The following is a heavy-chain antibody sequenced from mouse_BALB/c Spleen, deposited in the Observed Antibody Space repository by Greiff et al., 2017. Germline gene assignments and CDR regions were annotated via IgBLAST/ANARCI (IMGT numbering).Heavy chain of an antibody. V-gene: IGHV5-6-3*01. CDR3: ARDHGTSYFDY. D-gene: IGHD2-14*01. CDR2: INSNGGST. J-gene: IGHJ2*01. Sequence: EVKLVESGGGLVQPGGSLKLSCAASGFTFSSYGMSWVRQTPDKRLELVATINSNGGSTYYPDSVKGRFTISRDNAKNTLYLQMSSLKSEDTAMYYCARDHGTSYFDYWGQGTTLTVSS. CDR1: GFTFSSYG.